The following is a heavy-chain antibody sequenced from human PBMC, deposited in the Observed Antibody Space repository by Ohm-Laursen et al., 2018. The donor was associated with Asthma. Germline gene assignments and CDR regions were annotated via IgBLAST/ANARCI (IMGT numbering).Heavy chain of an antibody. V-gene: IGHV3-48*01. CDR2: ISSASSTI. Sequence: SLRLSCTASGFTFSSYSMNWVRQAPGKGLEWVSYISSASSTIYYADSVKGRFTTSRDNAKNSLYLQMNSLRVEDTAVYYCARGILTGRSAMDVWGQGTTVTVSS. CDR3: ARGILTGRSAMDV. J-gene: IGHJ6*02. CDR1: GFTFSSYS. D-gene: IGHD3-9*01.